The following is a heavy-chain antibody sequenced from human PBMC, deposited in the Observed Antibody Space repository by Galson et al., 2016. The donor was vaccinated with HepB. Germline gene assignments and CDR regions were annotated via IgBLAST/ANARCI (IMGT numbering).Heavy chain of an antibody. D-gene: IGHD1-1*01. CDR1: GDSITNNNW. CDR2: IYQNGKT. J-gene: IGHJ6*02. CDR3: ARDRLENPPYHYNYGLDV. Sequence: SETLSLTCGVCGDSITNNNWWSWVRQSPGKGLEWIGEIYQNGKTNYNPSLKSRVTMSVDKSKNQFSLKVISVTAADTAVYYCARDRLENPPYHYNYGLDVWGQGTTVTVSS. V-gene: IGHV4/OR15-8*01.